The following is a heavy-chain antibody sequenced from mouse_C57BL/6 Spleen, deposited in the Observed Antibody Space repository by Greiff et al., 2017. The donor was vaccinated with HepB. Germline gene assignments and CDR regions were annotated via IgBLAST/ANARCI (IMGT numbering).Heavy chain of an antibody. Sequence: VQLQESGPGLVAPSQSLSITCTVSGFSLTSYGVHWVRQPPGKGLEWLVGIWGDGSTTYNSALKSRLSISKDNSKSQVCLRMTSLQTDDKAMYDCAGCFYGSSFYGYFDVWGTGTTVTVSS. CDR3: AGCFYGSSFYGYFDV. J-gene: IGHJ1*03. CDR2: IWGDGST. D-gene: IGHD1-1*01. CDR1: GFSLTSYG. V-gene: IGHV2-6*03.